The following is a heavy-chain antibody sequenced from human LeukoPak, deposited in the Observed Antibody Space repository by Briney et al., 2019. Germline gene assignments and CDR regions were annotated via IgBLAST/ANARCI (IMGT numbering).Heavy chain of an antibody. J-gene: IGHJ6*02. CDR1: GGSINSYY. CDR3: ARGRSNYYGMDV. Sequence: SETLSLTCTVSGGSINSYYWNWIRRPPGKGLEWIGYIYYNGNTNYSPSLKSRVTMSVDTSKNLFSLKVSSVTAADTAVYYCARGRSNYYGMDVWGQGTTVTVSS. V-gene: IGHV4-59*01. D-gene: IGHD1-26*01. CDR2: IYYNGNT.